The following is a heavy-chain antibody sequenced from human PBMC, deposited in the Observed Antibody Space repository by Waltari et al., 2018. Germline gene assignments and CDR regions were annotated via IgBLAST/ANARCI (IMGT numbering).Heavy chain of an antibody. CDR1: GGTFSSYA. J-gene: IGHJ3*02. CDR3: ARGYCSGGSCFEDYTACDI. D-gene: IGHD2-15*01. Sequence: QVQLVQSGAEVKKPGSSVKVSCKASGGTFSSYAISWVRQAPGQGLEWMGGIIPIFGTANSEQKCQGRVTITADESTSTAYMELSSLRSEDTAVYYCARGYCSGGSCFEDYTACDIWGQGTMVTVSS. V-gene: IGHV1-69*12. CDR2: IIPIFGTA.